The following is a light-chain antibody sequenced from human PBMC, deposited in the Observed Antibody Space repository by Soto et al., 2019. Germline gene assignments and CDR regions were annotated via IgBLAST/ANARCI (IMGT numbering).Light chain of an antibody. Sequence: IVMTQSPATLSVSPGERFTLSCRASQNIYSNIAWYQQRPGQAPRLLIYRASTRATGVPARFSGSGSGTDFTLTISSLQSEDFTVYSCLQYHNLWAFGQGTKVDIK. V-gene: IGKV3-15*01. CDR2: RAS. J-gene: IGKJ1*01. CDR1: QNIYSN. CDR3: LQYHNLWA.